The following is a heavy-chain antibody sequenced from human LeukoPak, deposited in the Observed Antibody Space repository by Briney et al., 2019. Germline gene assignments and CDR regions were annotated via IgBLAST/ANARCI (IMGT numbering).Heavy chain of an antibody. V-gene: IGHV1-46*01. Sequence: ASVNVSCKASGYTFTSYYMHWVRQAPGQGLEWMGIINPSGGSTSYAQKFQGRVTMTRDTSTSTVYMELSSLRSEDTAVYYCAREGGLERGGNAFDIWGQGTMVTVSS. CDR1: GYTFTSYY. D-gene: IGHD1-1*01. CDR3: AREGGLERGGNAFDI. J-gene: IGHJ3*02. CDR2: INPSGGST.